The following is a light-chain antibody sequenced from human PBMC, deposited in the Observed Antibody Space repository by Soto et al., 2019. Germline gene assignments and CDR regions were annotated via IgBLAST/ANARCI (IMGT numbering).Light chain of an antibody. V-gene: IGLV1-47*01. Sequence: QSVLTQPPSASGTPCQRVTISCSGSSSNIGSNYVYWYQQLPGTAPKLLIYRNNQRPSGVPDRFSGSKSGTSASLAISGLRSEDEADYYCAAWDDSLRVFGTGTNVTVL. CDR3: AAWDDSLRV. CDR2: RNN. CDR1: SSNIGSNY. J-gene: IGLJ1*01.